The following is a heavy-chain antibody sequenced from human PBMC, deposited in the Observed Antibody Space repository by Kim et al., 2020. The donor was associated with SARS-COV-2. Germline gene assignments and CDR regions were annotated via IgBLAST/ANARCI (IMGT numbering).Heavy chain of an antibody. V-gene: IGHV3-30*18. CDR2: ISYDGSNK. D-gene: IGHD6-13*01. J-gene: IGHJ4*02. CDR1: GFTFSSYG. Sequence: GGSLRLSCAASGFTFSSYGMHWVRQAPGKGLEWVAVISYDGSNKYYADSVKGRFTISRDNSKNTLYLQMNSLRAEDTAVYYCAKDRGIAAAYFDYWGQGT. CDR3: AKDRGIAAAYFDY.